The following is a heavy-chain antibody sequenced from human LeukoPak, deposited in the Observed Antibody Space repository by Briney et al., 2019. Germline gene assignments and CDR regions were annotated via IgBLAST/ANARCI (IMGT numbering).Heavy chain of an antibody. CDR1: GFTFSSSA. J-gene: IGHJ3*02. CDR2: IVVGSGYS. Sequence: SVKVSCKASGFTFSSSAMQWVRQAHGQRLEWIGWIVVGSGYSNYAQNFQERVTITRDMSTSTAYMELSSLRSEDTAVYYCAAGQEERPTGIWGQGTMVTVSS. V-gene: IGHV1-58*02. D-gene: IGHD5-24*01. CDR3: AAGQEERPTGI.